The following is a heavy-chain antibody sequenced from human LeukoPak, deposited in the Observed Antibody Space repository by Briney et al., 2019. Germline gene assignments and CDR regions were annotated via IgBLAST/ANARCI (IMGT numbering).Heavy chain of an antibody. V-gene: IGHV4-34*01. CDR1: GGSFSGYY. D-gene: IGHD3-22*01. J-gene: IGHJ4*02. Sequence: SETLSLTCAVYGGSFSGYYWGWIRQPPGKGLEWIGEINHSGSTNYNPSLKSRVTISVDTSKNQFSLKLSSVTAADTAVYYCARVTPYYYDSSGYLNFDYWGQGTLVTVSS. CDR2: INHSGST. CDR3: ARVTPYYYDSSGYLNFDY.